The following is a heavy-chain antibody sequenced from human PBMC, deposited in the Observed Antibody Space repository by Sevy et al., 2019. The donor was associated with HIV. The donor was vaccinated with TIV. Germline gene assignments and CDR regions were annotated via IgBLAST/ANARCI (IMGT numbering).Heavy chain of an antibody. J-gene: IGHJ4*02. V-gene: IGHV1-8*01. CDR2: MNPNSGNT. D-gene: IGHD3-22*01. CDR3: ARGLYSTYYYDSSSPVGY. Sequence: ASVKVSCKASGYTFTSYDINWVRQATGQGLEWMGWMNPNSGNTGYAHKFQGRVTMTRNTSISTAYMELSSLRSEDTAVYHCARGLYSTYYYDSSSPVGYWGQGTLVTVSS. CDR1: GYTFTSYD.